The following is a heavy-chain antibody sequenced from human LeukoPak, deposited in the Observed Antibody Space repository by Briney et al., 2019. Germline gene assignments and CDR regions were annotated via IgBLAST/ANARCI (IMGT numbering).Heavy chain of an antibody. Sequence: GGSLRLSCAASGCTFSTYGMHWVRQAPGKGLEWVALVWSDGNGKFYADSVNGRFTISRDNSKNTVYLQMNSLRAEDTAVYYCVSVLPVTFDSWGQGTLVTVSS. CDR2: VWSDGNGK. CDR3: VSVLPVTFDS. V-gene: IGHV3-33*01. CDR1: GCTFSTYG. D-gene: IGHD4-17*01. J-gene: IGHJ4*02.